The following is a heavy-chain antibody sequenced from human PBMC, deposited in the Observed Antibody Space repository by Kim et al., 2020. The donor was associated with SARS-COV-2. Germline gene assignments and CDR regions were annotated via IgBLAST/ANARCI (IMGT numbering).Heavy chain of an antibody. CDR2: IYSGGST. D-gene: IGHD3-9*01. CDR3: ASSYYFDYGMDV. V-gene: IGHV3-66*01. J-gene: IGHJ6*02. Sequence: GGSLRLSCAASGFTVSSNYMSWVRQAPGKGLEWVSVIYSGGSTYYADSVKGRFTISRDNSKNTLYLQMNSLRAEDTAVYYCASSYYFDYGMDVWGQGTTVTVSS. CDR1: GFTVSSNY.